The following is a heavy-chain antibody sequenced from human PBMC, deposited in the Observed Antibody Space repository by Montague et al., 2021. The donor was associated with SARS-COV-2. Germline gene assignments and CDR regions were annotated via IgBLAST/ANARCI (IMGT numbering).Heavy chain of an antibody. CDR1: GGSFSSYY. D-gene: IGHD5-24*01. CDR2: IHYSGST. CDR3: ARVCPRWHHFEHYFDN. V-gene: IGHV4-59*01. J-gene: IGHJ4*02. Sequence: SETLSLTCTVSGGSFSSYYWSWIRQPPGKGLEWIGYIHYSGSTNYNPSLKSRVTISVDTSKYQFSLKLSSVTAADTAVYYCARVCPRWHHFEHYFDNWGQGTLVTVSS.